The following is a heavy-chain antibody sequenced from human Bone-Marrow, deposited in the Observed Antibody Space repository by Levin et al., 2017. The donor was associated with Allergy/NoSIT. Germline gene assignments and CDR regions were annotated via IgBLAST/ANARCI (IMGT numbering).Heavy chain of an antibody. CDR1: GFIFSDYE. V-gene: IGHV3-48*03. CDR3: AREGVAGDFDF. CDR2: ISGSSRTI. J-gene: IGHJ4*02. Sequence: SCAVSGFIFSDYEMDWVRQAPGKGLEWLSYISGSSRTILYADSVKGRFTVSRDHAKNSLYLQMNSLRAEDTAVYYCAREGVAGDFDFWGQGTLVTVSS. D-gene: IGHD6-19*01.